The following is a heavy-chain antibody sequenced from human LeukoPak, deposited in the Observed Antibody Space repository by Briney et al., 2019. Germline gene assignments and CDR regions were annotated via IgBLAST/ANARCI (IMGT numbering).Heavy chain of an antibody. V-gene: IGHV1-69*04. D-gene: IGHD3-22*01. CDR3: ARAAYDSSGYYY. CDR1: GGTFSSYA. CDR2: IIPILGIA. Sequence: SVKVSCKASGGTFSSYAISWVRQAPGQGLEWMGRIIPILGIANYAQKFQGRVTITADKSTSTAYMELRSLRSDDTAVYYCARAAYDSSGYYYWGQGTLVTVSS. J-gene: IGHJ4*02.